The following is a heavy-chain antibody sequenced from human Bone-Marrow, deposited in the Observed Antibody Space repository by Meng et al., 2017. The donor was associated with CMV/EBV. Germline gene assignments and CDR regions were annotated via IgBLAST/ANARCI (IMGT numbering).Heavy chain of an antibody. CDR3: ARVAATMRYYYYYYGMDV. Sequence: SVKVSCKASGGTFSSYAISWVRQAPGQGLEWMGGIIPILGIANYAQKFQGRVTITADKSTSTAYMELSSLRSEDTAVYYCARVAATMRYYYYYYGMDVWGQGTTVTVSS. V-gene: IGHV1-69*10. CDR2: IIPILGIA. J-gene: IGHJ6*02. D-gene: IGHD5-24*01. CDR1: GGTFSSYA.